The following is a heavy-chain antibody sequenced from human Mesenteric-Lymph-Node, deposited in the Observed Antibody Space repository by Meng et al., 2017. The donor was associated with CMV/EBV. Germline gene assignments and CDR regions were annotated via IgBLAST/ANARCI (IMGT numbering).Heavy chain of an antibody. CDR2: IKYSGST. V-gene: IGHV4-34*01. CDR1: GGSFSGYY. D-gene: IGHD1-26*01. J-gene: IGHJ6*02. CDR3: AREGGYYGMDV. Sequence: SQTLSLTCAVYGGSFSGYYWNWIRQPPGKGLEWIGEIKYSGSTNYKPSFKSRVTISVDTSKNQFSLKLSSVTAADTAVYYCAREGGYYGMDVWGQGTTVTVSS.